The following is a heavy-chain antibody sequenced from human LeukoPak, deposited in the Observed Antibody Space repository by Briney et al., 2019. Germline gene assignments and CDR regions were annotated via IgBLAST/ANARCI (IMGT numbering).Heavy chain of an antibody. CDR2: ISGSGGST. CDR1: GFTFSSHW. Sequence: GGSLRLSCAASGFTFSSHWMSWVRQAPGKGLEWVSAISGSGGSTYYADSVKGRFTISRDNSKNTLYLQMNSLRAEDTAVYYCAKIPAQYCSGGSCYSYFDYWGQGTLVTVSS. V-gene: IGHV3-23*01. J-gene: IGHJ4*02. D-gene: IGHD2-15*01. CDR3: AKIPAQYCSGGSCYSYFDY.